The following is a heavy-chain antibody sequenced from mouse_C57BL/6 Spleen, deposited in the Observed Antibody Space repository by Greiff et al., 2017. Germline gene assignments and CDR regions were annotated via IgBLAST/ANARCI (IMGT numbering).Heavy chain of an antibody. Sequence: QVQLQQPGAELVRPGSSVKLSCKASGYTFTSYWMHWVKQRPIQGLEWIGNIDPSDSETHYNQKFKDKATLTVDKSSSTAYMQLSSLTSEDSAVYYCAREWGNYYGSSWYFDVWGTGTTVTVSS. CDR3: AREWGNYYGSSWYFDV. D-gene: IGHD1-1*01. CDR2: IDPSDSET. V-gene: IGHV1-52*01. J-gene: IGHJ1*03. CDR1: GYTFTSYW.